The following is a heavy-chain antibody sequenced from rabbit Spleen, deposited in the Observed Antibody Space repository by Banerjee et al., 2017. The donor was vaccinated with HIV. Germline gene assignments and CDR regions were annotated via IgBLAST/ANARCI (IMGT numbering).Heavy chain of an antibody. Sequence: QSLEESGGDLVKPGASLTLTCTASGFSFSSNYYMCWVRQAPGKGLEWIACIRADNSGSAYYASWAKGRFTISKTSSTTVTLQMTSLTAADTATYFCARDTGTSFSTYGMDLWGQGTLVTVS. D-gene: IGHD7-1*01. CDR1: GFSFSSNYY. V-gene: IGHV1S40*01. CDR2: IRADNSGSA. CDR3: ARDTGTSFSTYGMDL. J-gene: IGHJ6*01.